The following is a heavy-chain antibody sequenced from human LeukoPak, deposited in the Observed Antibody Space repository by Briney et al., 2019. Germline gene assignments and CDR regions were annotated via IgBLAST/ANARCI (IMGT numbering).Heavy chain of an antibody. CDR3: ASLGTPLSTSFVDC. D-gene: IGHD1/OR15-1a*01. CDR2: INPHSGGT. CDR1: GYTFTGYY. Sequence: ASVKVSCKASGYTFTGYYIHWVRQAPGQGLEWMGWINPHSGGTNYAQDFQGRVTMTRDTSISTAYMELSRLRSDDTAVYYCASLGTPLSTSFVDCWGQGTLVTVSS. V-gene: IGHV1-2*02. J-gene: IGHJ4*02.